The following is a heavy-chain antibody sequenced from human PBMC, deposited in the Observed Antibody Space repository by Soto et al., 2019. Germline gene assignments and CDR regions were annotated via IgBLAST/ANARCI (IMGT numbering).Heavy chain of an antibody. CDR1: GFTFSSYG. V-gene: IGHV3-33*01. D-gene: IGHD6-13*01. Sequence: QVQLVESGGGVVQPGRSLRLSCAASGFTFSSYGMHWVRQAPGKGLEWVAVIWYDGSNKYYADSVKGRFTISRDNSKNPLYLQMNSLRAEDTAVYYCARGGSSWYDFYYYGMDVWGQGTTVTVSS. J-gene: IGHJ6*02. CDR3: ARGGSSWYDFYYYGMDV. CDR2: IWYDGSNK.